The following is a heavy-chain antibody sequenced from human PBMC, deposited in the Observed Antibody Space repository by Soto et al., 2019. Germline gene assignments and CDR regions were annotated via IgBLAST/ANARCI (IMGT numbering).Heavy chain of an antibody. V-gene: IGHV4-34*01. CDR2: INHSGST. CDR1: GGSFSGYY. Sequence: PSETLSLTCAVYGGSFSGYYWSWIRQPPGKGLEWIGEINHSGSTNYNPSLKSRVTISVDTSKNQFSLKLSSVTAADTAVYYCARGAVWGSYRYTRYFDYCGQASMVIVSP. CDR3: ARGAVWGSYRYTRYFDY. J-gene: IGHJ4*02. D-gene: IGHD3-16*02.